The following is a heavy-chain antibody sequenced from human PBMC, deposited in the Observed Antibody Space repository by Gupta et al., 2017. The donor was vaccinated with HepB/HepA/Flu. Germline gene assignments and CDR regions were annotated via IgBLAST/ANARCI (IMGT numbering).Heavy chain of an antibody. CDR2: IDSSGKT. J-gene: IGHJ1*01. D-gene: IGHD4/OR15-4a*01. CDR3: ARGCRNMKGDDGGANSYYCLVCGH. CDR1: GGAFSDYN. V-gene: IGHV4-34*01. Sequence: QVQLQQWGSGLLKPSEALSLTCAVKGGAFSDYNWAWIRQSPGKGLQWIGEIDSSGKTYYNPSLKSRATISVDTSKSQFSLKLHSVSAEEKALYYCARGCRNMKGDDGGANSYYCLVCGHWGQGALGTVSS.